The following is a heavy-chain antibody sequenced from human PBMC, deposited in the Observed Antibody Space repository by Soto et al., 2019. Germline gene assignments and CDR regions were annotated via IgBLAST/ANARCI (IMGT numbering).Heavy chain of an antibody. V-gene: IGHV3-23*01. J-gene: IGHJ4*02. CDR2: ISSGGSDT. Sequence: EVQLLESGGGLVQPGGSLRLSCAASGITFSRHAMSWVRRAPGEGLAWVSAISSGGSDTYYADSVKGRFTISRHNSKNKLYLQMDSLRADDTAIYYCAKDRGSSYSGYAGYFDDWGQGTLVTVSS. CDR1: GITFSRHA. CDR3: AKDRGSSYSGYAGYFDD. D-gene: IGHD5-12*01.